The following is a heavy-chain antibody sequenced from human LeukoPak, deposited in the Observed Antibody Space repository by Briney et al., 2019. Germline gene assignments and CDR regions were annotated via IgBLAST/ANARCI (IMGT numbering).Heavy chain of an antibody. CDR1: GFTFSSYS. CDR2: ISSSSSTI. CDR3: ARSFRYFDWLPIDY. V-gene: IGHV3-48*01. D-gene: IGHD3-9*01. Sequence: GGSLRLSCAASGFTFSSYSMNWVRQAPGKGLEWVSYISSSSSTIYYADSVKGRFTISRDNAKTSLYLQMNSLRAEDTAVYYCARSFRYFDWLPIDYWGQGTLVTVSS. J-gene: IGHJ4*02.